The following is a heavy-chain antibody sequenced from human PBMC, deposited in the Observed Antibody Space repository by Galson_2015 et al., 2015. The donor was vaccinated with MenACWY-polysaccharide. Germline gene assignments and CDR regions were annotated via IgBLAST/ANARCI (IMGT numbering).Heavy chain of an antibody. V-gene: IGHV3-9*01. Sequence: SLRLSCAASGFTFDDYATHWVRQAPGKGLEWVSGISWNSGSIGYADSVKGRFTISRDNAKNSLYLQMNSLRAEDTALYYCAKDSQWLTGYGMDVWGQGTTVTVSS. CDR2: ISWNSGSI. CDR3: AKDSQWLTGYGMDV. CDR1: GFTFDDYA. J-gene: IGHJ6*02. D-gene: IGHD6-19*01.